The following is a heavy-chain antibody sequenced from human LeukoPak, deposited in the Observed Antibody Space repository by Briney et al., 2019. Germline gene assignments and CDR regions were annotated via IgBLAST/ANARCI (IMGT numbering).Heavy chain of an antibody. D-gene: IGHD1-26*01. CDR1: GFTFSSYA. V-gene: IGHV3-23*01. CDR3: AKRVVVGATSPYSDFQD. CDR2: ISGSGVTT. Sequence: GGSLRLSCAASGFTFSSYAMSWVRQAPGKGLEWVSAISGSGVTTHYAGSVKGRFSISRDNSKNTLYLQMDSLRAEDTALYYCAKRVVVGATSPYSDFQDWGQGTLVTVSS. J-gene: IGHJ1*01.